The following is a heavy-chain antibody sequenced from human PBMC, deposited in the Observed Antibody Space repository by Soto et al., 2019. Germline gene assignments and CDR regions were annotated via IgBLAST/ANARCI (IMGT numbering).Heavy chain of an antibody. CDR1: GDSVSSNTAS. J-gene: IGHJ5*02. CDR2: TYFRSKWYN. Sequence: SQTLSLTCAISGDSVSSNTASWNWIRQSPSRGLGWLGRTYFRSKWYNDYAVSVKSRIIINPDTSNNQFSLQLNSVTPEDTAVYFCAKGDNLGPKTGYAFDPWGQGIMVTVSS. V-gene: IGHV6-1*01. D-gene: IGHD5-12*01. CDR3: AKGDNLGPKTGYAFDP.